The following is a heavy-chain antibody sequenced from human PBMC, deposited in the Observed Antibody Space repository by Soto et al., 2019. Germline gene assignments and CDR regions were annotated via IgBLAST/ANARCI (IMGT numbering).Heavy chain of an antibody. CDR2: IYPGDSDT. Sequence: GESLKISCEAYGYDFINYWIGWVRQMPGKGLEWMGIIYPGDSDTRYSPSFQGHVTISVDESMNTAYLQWSSLRASDTAMYYCATACDWAIDYWGQGTLVTVS. V-gene: IGHV5-51*01. D-gene: IGHD3-9*01. J-gene: IGHJ4*02. CDR1: GYDFINYW. CDR3: ATACDWAIDY.